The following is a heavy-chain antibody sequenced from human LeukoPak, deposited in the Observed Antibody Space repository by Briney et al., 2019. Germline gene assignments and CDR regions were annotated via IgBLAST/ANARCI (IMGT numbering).Heavy chain of an antibody. CDR3: ARRGYSYGLAY. J-gene: IGHJ4*02. CDR1: GYTFTGYY. D-gene: IGHD5-18*01. Sequence: ASVNVSCKASGYTFTGYYMHWVRQAPGQGLGWMGGINPNSGGTNYAHKFQGRVTMTRDTSISTAYIELSRLRSDDTAVYYCARRGYSYGLAYWGQGTMVTVSS. CDR2: INPNSGGT. V-gene: IGHV1-2*07.